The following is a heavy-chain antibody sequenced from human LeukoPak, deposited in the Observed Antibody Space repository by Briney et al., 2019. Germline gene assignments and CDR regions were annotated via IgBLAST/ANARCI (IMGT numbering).Heavy chain of an antibody. CDR3: AATVTGWFDP. V-gene: IGHV4-31*03. J-gene: IGHJ5*02. CDR2: IYYSGST. D-gene: IGHD4-17*01. Sequence: SDTMPVNCTVSGGAMSRSGYYGSWIRKHPGKGLEWIGYIYYSGSTYYNPSLKSRVTISVDTSKNQFSLKLSSVTAADTAVYYCAATVTGWFDPWGQGTLVTVSS. CDR1: GGAMSRSGYY.